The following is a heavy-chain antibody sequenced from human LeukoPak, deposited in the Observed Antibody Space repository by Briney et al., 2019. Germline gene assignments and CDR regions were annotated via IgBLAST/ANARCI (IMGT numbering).Heavy chain of an antibody. CDR3: AREYLRAFDS. CDR2: IHYSGYT. CDR1: GGSITSGPYY. V-gene: IGHV4-31*03. Sequence: PSQTLSLTCTVSGGSITSGPYYWTRIRQHPGEGLEWVGYIHYSGYTSYSPSLKSRLTLSMDTSNNDFSLELTSVTAADTAVYYCAREYLRAFDSWGQGALVTVSS. J-gene: IGHJ4*02. D-gene: IGHD5/OR15-5a*01.